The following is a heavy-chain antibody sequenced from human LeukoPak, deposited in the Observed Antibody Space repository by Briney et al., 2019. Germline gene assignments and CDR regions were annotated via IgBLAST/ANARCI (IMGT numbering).Heavy chain of an antibody. CDR1: GFSLNTLGVG. D-gene: IGHD6-19*01. Sequence: SGPTLVKPTQTRTLTGTFSGFSLNTLGVGVGWIRQPPGRAPEWLTVIYWDDDKRYSPSLKNRLTITKDTSKNHVVLTMTNMDPVDTATYYCARREAVTGFDYWGQGTLVTVSS. V-gene: IGHV2-5*02. CDR3: ARREAVTGFDY. J-gene: IGHJ4*02. CDR2: IYWDDDK.